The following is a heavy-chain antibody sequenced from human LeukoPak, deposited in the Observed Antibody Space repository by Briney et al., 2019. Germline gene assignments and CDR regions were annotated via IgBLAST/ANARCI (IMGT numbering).Heavy chain of an antibody. D-gene: IGHD2-21*02. CDR2: IWYDGSNK. Sequence: GGSLRLSCAASGFTFSSYGMHWVRQAPGKGLEWVAVIWYDGSNKYYADSVKGRFTISRDNSKNTLYLQMNSLRAEDTAVYYCSRDSLSSCGGDCYSGLDVWGQGTTVTVSS. J-gene: IGHJ6*02. CDR1: GFTFSSYG. CDR3: SRDSLSSCGGDCYSGLDV. V-gene: IGHV3-33*01.